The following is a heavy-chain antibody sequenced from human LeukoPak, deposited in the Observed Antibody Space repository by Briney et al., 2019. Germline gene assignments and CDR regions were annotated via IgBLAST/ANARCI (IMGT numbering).Heavy chain of an antibody. J-gene: IGHJ4*02. Sequence: ASVKVSCKASGYTFTGYYMHWVRQAPGQGLEWMGWINPDSGDTNYAQKFQGRVAVTRDTSISTAYMELTRLRSDYTAVYYCTRDLRGHGDYLDYRGQGTLVTVSS. CDR1: GYTFTGYY. D-gene: IGHD4-17*01. CDR2: INPDSGDT. CDR3: TRDLRGHGDYLDY. V-gene: IGHV1-2*02.